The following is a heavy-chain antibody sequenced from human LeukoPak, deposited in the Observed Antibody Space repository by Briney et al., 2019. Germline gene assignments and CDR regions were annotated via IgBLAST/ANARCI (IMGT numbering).Heavy chain of an antibody. CDR1: GFTFSDYY. Sequence: PGGSLRLTCAASGFTFSDYYMSWIRQAPGKGLEWVSYISSSGSTIYYADSVKGRFTISRDNAKNSLYLQMNSLRAEDTAVYYCARLGCNGDNCYSVDSWGQGTLVTVSS. V-gene: IGHV3-11*04. CDR3: ARLGCNGDNCYSVDS. CDR2: ISSSGSTI. J-gene: IGHJ4*02. D-gene: IGHD2-15*01.